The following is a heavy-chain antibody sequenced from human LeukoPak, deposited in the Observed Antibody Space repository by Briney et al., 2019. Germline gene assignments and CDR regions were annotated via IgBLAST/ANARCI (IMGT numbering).Heavy chain of an antibody. CDR1: GGTFSSYA. CDR2: IIPIFGTA. Sequence: SVKVSCKASGGTFSSYAISWVRQAPGQGLEWMGGIIPIFGTANYAQKFQGRVTITTDESTSTAYMELSSLRSEDTAVYYCARGLGSFDAFDIWGQGTMVTVSS. D-gene: IGHD5-12*01. J-gene: IGHJ3*02. CDR3: ARGLGSFDAFDI. V-gene: IGHV1-69*05.